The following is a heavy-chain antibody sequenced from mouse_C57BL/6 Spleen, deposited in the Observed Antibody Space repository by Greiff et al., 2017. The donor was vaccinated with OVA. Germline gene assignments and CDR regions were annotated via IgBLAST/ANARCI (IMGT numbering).Heavy chain of an antibody. Sequence: EVQLVESGGGLVKPGGSLKLSCAASGFTFSDYGMHWVRQAPEKGLEWVAYISSGSSTIYYADTVKGRFTISRDNAKNTLFLQMTSLRSEDTAMYYCARSSGYPGVDYWGQGTTLTVSS. D-gene: IGHD3-2*02. CDR1: GFTFSDYG. J-gene: IGHJ2*01. CDR2: ISSGSSTI. V-gene: IGHV5-17*01. CDR3: ARSSGYPGVDY.